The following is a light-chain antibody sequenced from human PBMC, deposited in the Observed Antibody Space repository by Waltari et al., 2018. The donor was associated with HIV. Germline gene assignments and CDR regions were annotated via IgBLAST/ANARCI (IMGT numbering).Light chain of an antibody. CDR2: DAS. CDR3: QQRSNWI. V-gene: IGKV3-11*01. CDR1: QSVSSY. Sequence: EIVLPQSPATLSLSPGERATLSCRASQSVSSYLAWYQQKPGQAPRLLIYDASNRATGIPARFSGSGSGTDFTLTISSLEPEDFAVYYCQQRSNWIFGQGTRLEIK. J-gene: IGKJ5*01.